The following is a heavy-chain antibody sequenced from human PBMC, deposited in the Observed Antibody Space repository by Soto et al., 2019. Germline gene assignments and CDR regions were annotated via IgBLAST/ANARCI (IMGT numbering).Heavy chain of an antibody. CDR3: AKDDNSGQYYVIWSDL. D-gene: IGHD3-22*01. Sequence: PGGSLRLSCAASGFTFSTYAMSWVRQAPGKGLEWVATISGSAATTYYADSVKGRFTISRDNPKNTLYLQMNSLRAEDTAVYYCAKDDNSGQYYVIWSDLWGQGALVTVSS. V-gene: IGHV3-23*01. J-gene: IGHJ5*02. CDR2: ISGSAATT. CDR1: GFTFSTYA.